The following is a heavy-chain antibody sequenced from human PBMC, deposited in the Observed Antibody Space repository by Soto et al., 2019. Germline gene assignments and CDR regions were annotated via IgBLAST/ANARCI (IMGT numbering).Heavy chain of an antibody. CDR2: INADNGDT. D-gene: IGHD2-2*01. J-gene: IGHJ6*02. CDR1: GYTFTTYS. CDR3: ARASCSSTSCHNYYYYGLDV. Sequence: ASGKGSCKAAGYTFTTYSMHWVRQAPGQRREWMGWINADNGDTEYSQKFQGRVTINRDTLASTAYMELSSLRFEDTAVYYCARASCSSTSCHNYYYYGLDVWGQGTTVTVSS. V-gene: IGHV1-3*01.